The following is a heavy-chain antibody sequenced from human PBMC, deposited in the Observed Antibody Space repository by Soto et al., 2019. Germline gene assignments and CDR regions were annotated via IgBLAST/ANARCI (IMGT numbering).Heavy chain of an antibody. D-gene: IGHD3-22*01. CDR3: ARGGYFDSSNYLAY. CDR1: GYTFTSYG. Sequence: GASVKVSCKASGYTFTSYGINWVRQAPGRGLEWMGWINPGNGNTKYSQQFQGRVIIDRDTSASTAYMELSSLRPEDMAVYYCARGGYFDSSNYLAYWGLGTLVTVSS. J-gene: IGHJ4*02. CDR2: INPGNGNT. V-gene: IGHV1-3*03.